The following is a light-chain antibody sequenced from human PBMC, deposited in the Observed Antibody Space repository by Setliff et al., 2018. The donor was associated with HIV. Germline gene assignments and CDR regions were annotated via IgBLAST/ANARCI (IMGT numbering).Light chain of an antibody. CDR1: NSNIGSNF. J-gene: IGLJ1*01. CDR2: NND. Sequence: ALTQPPSASGSPGQRVTIACSGVNSNIGSNFVSWYQHLPGAAPKLLIYNNDQRPAGVPDRVSGSKSGTSASLAISGLQSDDEADYYCCSNAARPTFYVFGTGTKVTVL. CDR3: CSNAARPTFYV. V-gene: IGLV1-44*01.